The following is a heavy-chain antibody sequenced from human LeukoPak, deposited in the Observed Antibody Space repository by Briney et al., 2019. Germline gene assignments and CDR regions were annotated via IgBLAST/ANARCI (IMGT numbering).Heavy chain of an antibody. CDR1: GGSISSSNW. J-gene: IGHJ4*02. CDR3: ARGPPYIVVETAIRFFDY. D-gene: IGHD2-21*02. V-gene: IGHV4-4*02. CDR2: INHSGST. Sequence: PSETLSLTCAVSGGSISSSNWWSWVRQPPGKGLEWIGEINHSGSTNYNPSLKSRVTISVDTSKTQFSLKLSSVPAADTAVYSCARGPPYIVVETAIRFFDYWGQGTLVTVSS.